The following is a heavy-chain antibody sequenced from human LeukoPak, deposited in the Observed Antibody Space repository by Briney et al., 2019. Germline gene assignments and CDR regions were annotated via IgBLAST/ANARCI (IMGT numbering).Heavy chain of an antibody. CDR2: IYYSGST. J-gene: IGHJ4*02. V-gene: IGHV4-59*11. D-gene: IGHD1-26*01. CDR1: GGSISSHY. Sequence: PSETLSLTCTVSGGSISSHYWSWIRRPPGKGLEWIGYIYYSGSTNYNPSLKRRVTISVDTSKNQFSLKLSSVTAADTAVYYCAREALVGAGGFDYWGQGTLVTVSS. CDR3: AREALVGAGGFDY.